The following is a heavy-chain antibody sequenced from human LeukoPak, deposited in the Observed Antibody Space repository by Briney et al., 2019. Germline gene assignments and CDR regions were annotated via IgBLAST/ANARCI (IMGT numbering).Heavy chain of an antibody. CDR2: IYSGGTT. CDR3: ARDAQRGFDYSNSLEY. Sequence: GGSLRLSCAASGFTVSNNYMSWVRQAPGKGLEWVSVIYSGGTTYYADSVKGRFTISRDNFNNMVYLQMNSLRVDDTGVYYCARDAQRGFDYSNSLEYWGQGALVTVSS. J-gene: IGHJ4*02. V-gene: IGHV3-53*01. D-gene: IGHD4-11*01. CDR1: GFTVSNNY.